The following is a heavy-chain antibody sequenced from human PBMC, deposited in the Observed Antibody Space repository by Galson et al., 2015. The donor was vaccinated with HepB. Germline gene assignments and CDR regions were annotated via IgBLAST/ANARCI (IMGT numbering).Heavy chain of an antibody. J-gene: IGHJ4*02. CDR2: ISYDGSNK. Sequence: SLRLSCAASGFTFSSYAMHWVRQAPGKGLEWVAVISYDGSNKYYADSVKGRFTISRDNSKNTLYLQMNSLRAEDTAVYYCVKEMYGSGSYYNGPFDYWGQGTLVTVSS. CDR1: GFTFSSYA. CDR3: VKEMYGSGSYYNGPFDY. V-gene: IGHV3-30-3*01. D-gene: IGHD3-10*01.